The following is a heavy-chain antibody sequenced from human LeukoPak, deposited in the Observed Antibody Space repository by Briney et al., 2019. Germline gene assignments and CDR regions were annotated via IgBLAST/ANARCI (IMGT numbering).Heavy chain of an antibody. CDR1: GYTFTSYD. Sequence: ASVKVSCKASGYTFTSYDINWVRQATGQGLEWMGWMNPNSGNTGYAQKFQGRVTMTRNTSISTAYMELSSLRSEDTAVYYCARASYYDFWSDYYTRWFDPWGQGTLVTVSS. J-gene: IGHJ5*02. CDR3: ARASYYDFWSDYYTRWFDP. D-gene: IGHD3-3*01. V-gene: IGHV1-8*01. CDR2: MNPNSGNT.